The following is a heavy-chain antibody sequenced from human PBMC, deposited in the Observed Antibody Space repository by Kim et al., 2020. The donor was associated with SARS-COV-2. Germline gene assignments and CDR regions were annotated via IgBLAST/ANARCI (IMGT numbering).Heavy chain of an antibody. V-gene: IGHV3-30-3*01. CDR3: ARAPNYYGMDV. CDR1: GFTFSSYA. J-gene: IGHJ6*02. Sequence: GGSLRLSFAASGFTFSSYAMHWVRQAPGKGLEWVAVISYDGSNKYYADSVKGRFTISRDNSKNTLYLQMNSLRAEDTAVYYCARAPNYYGMDVWGQGTTVTVSS. CDR2: ISYDGSNK.